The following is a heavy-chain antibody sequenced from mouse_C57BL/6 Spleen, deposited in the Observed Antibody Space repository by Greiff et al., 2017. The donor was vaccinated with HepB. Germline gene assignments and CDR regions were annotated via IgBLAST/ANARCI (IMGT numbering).Heavy chain of an antibody. D-gene: IGHD2-4*01. J-gene: IGHJ3*01. Sequence: EVQVVESGGGLVQPGGSMKLSCAASGFTFSDAWMDWVRQSPEKGLEWVAEIRNKANNHATYYAESVKGRFTISRDDSKSSVYLQMNSLRAEDTGIYYCTRDDYDGEAFAYWGQGTLVTVSA. V-gene: IGHV6-6*01. CDR3: TRDDYDGEAFAY. CDR2: IRNKANNHAT. CDR1: GFTFSDAW.